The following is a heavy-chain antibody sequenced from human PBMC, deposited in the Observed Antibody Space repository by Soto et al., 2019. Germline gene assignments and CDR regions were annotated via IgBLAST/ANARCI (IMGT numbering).Heavy chain of an antibody. Sequence: EVQLVESGGGLVQPGGSLRLSCPASGFTFSDHYMEWVRQAPGKGLEWVGRSRNKANSYSTEYAASVKGRFTISRDESKNSLYLQMNSLKTEDTAVYYCARFSGSYTRGLDYWGQGTLVTVSS. D-gene: IGHD1-26*01. J-gene: IGHJ4*02. CDR1: GFTFSDHY. CDR2: SRNKANSYST. V-gene: IGHV3-72*01. CDR3: ARFSGSYTRGLDY.